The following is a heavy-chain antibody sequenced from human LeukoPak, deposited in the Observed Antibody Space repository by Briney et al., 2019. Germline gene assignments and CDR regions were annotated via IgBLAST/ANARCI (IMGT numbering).Heavy chain of an antibody. J-gene: IGHJ5*02. CDR3: AREEGYSSEPWFDP. V-gene: IGHV1-18*01. Sequence: GASVKVSCKASGYTLTSYGISWVRQAPGQGLEWMGWISAYNGNTNYAQKLQGRVTMTTDTSTSTAYMELRSLRSDDTAVYYCAREEGYSSEPWFDPWGQGTLVTVSS. CDR2: ISAYNGNT. CDR1: GYTLTSYG. D-gene: IGHD6-19*01.